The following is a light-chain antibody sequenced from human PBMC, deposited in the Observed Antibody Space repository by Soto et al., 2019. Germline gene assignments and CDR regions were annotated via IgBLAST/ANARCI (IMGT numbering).Light chain of an antibody. CDR1: QSLLHNDGYNF. CDR2: LGS. Sequence: DIVMTQSPLSLPVTPGEPASISCRSSQSLLHNDGYNFLGWYLQKPGQSPQLRIYLGSNRASGVPDRFSGSGSGTDFTLKISRVEADDVGVYYCMQALQIPWTFGQGTKVEIK. J-gene: IGKJ1*01. CDR3: MQALQIPWT. V-gene: IGKV2-28*01.